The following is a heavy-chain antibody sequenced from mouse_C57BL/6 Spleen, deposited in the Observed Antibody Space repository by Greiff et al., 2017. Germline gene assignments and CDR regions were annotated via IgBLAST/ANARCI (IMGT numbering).Heavy chain of an antibody. CDR1: GYAFSSSW. Sequence: VQLQHSGPELVKPGASVKISCKASGYAFSSSWMNWVKQRPGQGLEWIGRIYPGDGDTTSNGKFKGKATLTADKSSSTAYMQLSSLTSEDSAVYVCARGGDGYYEGVAYWGQGTLVTVS. D-gene: IGHD2-3*01. J-gene: IGHJ3*01. CDR2: IYPGDGDT. CDR3: ARGGDGYYEGVAY. V-gene: IGHV1-82*01.